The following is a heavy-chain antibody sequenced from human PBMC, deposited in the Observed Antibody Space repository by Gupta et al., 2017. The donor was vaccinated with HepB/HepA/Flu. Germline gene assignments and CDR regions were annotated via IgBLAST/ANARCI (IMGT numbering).Heavy chain of an antibody. CDR1: GFTMSSYS. Sequence: EAQLVESGGGLVHPGGSLSLSCATSGFTMSSYSLDWVRQAPGKGLEWISYISTSSSTIYYADSVRGRFTISRDNAKNSLYLQMNSLRDDDTAVYYCATGWLSNSFNYWGQGTLVTVSS. CDR3: ATGWLSNSFNY. V-gene: IGHV3-48*02. J-gene: IGHJ4*02. D-gene: IGHD5-24*01. CDR2: ISTSSSTI.